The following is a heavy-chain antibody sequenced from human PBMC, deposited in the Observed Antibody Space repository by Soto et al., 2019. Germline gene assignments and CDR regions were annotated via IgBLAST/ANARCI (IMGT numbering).Heavy chain of an antibody. CDR3: VRGSKDSYPGSRIFDF. V-gene: IGHV3-30-3*01. D-gene: IGHD3-10*01. Sequence: GGSLRLSCAASELSLISYTMHWVRQSPGKGLDWVAFISSDGSKKRYADSVEGRFTISRDNSRNTVYLQMSALRAEDSAIYFCVRGSKDSYPGSRIFDFWGRGT. J-gene: IGHJ4*02. CDR1: ELSLISYT. CDR2: ISSDGSKK.